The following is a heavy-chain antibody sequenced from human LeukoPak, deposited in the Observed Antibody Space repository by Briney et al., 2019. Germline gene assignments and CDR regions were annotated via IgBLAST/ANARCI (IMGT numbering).Heavy chain of an antibody. Sequence: SETLSLTCAVYGGSFSGYYWSWIRQPPGKGLEWIGEINHSGSTNYNPSLKSRVTISVDTSKNQFSLKLSSVTAADTAVYYCARGLGFSGSTYDYWGQGTLVTVSS. CDR3: ARGLGFSGSTYDY. CDR1: GGSFSGYY. J-gene: IGHJ4*02. V-gene: IGHV4-34*01. D-gene: IGHD3-10*01. CDR2: INHSGST.